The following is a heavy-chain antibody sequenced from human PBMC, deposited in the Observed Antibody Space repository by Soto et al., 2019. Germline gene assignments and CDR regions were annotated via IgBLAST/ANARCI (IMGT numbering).Heavy chain of an antibody. Sequence: QVQLVQSGAEVKKPGSSVKVSCKASGGTFSSYTISWVRQAPGQGLEWMGRIIPILGIANYAQKFQGRVTIPAYKXXSTAYMELSSLRAEDTAVYYCASLMSSGYYYGMDVWGQGTTVTVSS. CDR2: IIPILGIA. V-gene: IGHV1-69*02. D-gene: IGHD3-10*01. J-gene: IGHJ6*02. CDR1: GGTFSSYT. CDR3: ASLMSSGYYYGMDV.